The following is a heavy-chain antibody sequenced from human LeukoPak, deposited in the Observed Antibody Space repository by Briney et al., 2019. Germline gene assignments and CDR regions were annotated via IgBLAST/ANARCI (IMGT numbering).Heavy chain of an antibody. CDR2: IRGGGGGT. D-gene: IGHD3-10*01. CDR1: GFTFSSYA. CDR3: AKGEACDFMVGGAHHTIWFDP. J-gene: IGHJ5*02. V-gene: IGHV3-23*01. Sequence: GGSLRLSRAASGFTFSSYAMSWVRQAPGKGLEWVSNIRGGGGGTYYVDSVKGRFTISRDNAKNSLYLQMNSLRAKDTAVYYFAKGEACDFMVGGAHHTIWFDPWGQRPLVTV.